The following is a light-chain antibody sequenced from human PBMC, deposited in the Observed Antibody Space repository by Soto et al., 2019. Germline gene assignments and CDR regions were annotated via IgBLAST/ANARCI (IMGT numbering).Light chain of an antibody. Sequence: DVQMTQSPSSLSAFVGDRVTITCRASQGIAPYLAWFQQKPWKVPKLLIHATSTLQSGAASRFSGTGSGTDFTLTINSLQPEDVGTYYCQKYNSARLTFGGGTKVEIK. CDR2: ATS. V-gene: IGKV1-27*01. CDR1: QGIAPY. J-gene: IGKJ4*01. CDR3: QKYNSARLT.